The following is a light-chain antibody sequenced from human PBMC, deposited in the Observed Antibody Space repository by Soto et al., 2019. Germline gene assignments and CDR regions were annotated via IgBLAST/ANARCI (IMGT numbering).Light chain of an antibody. V-gene: IGKV3-20*01. CDR1: QGISNTY. J-gene: IGKJ5*01. CDR3: QEYDGETIT. CDR2: DAS. Sequence: ELVLAQSPGTLSLSPGKRATLSCRCSQGISNTYLDWYQQKPGKAPRLVIFDASNRASGMPERFSGSGYGTDFTLTIARLEPEDFAVYYCQEYDGETITFGLGTRLEIK.